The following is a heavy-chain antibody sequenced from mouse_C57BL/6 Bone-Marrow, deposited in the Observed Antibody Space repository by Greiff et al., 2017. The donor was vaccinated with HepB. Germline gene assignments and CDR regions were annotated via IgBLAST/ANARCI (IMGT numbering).Heavy chain of an antibody. CDR3: ASPYYYGSSYDYAMDY. Sequence: QVQLQQPGAELVRPGTSVKLSCKASGYTFTSYWMHWVKQRPGQGLEWIGVIDPSDSYTNYNQKFKGKATLTVDTSSSTAYMQLSSLTSEDSAVYYCASPYYYGSSYDYAMDYWGQGTSVTVSS. CDR2: IDPSDSYT. CDR1: GYTFTSYW. V-gene: IGHV1-59*01. J-gene: IGHJ4*01. D-gene: IGHD1-1*01.